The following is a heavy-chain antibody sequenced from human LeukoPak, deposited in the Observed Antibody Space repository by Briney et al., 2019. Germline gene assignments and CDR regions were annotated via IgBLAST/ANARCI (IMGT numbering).Heavy chain of an antibody. CDR3: ARELSVGVAPDAFDI. D-gene: IGHD2-21*01. CDR2: ISSSSSYI. Sequence: GGSLRLSCAASGFTFSSYSMSWVRQAPGKGLEWVSSISSSSSYIYYADSVKGRFTISRDNAKNSLYLQMNSLRAEDTAVYYCARELSVGVAPDAFDIWGQGTMVTVSS. CDR1: GFTFSSYS. V-gene: IGHV3-21*01. J-gene: IGHJ3*02.